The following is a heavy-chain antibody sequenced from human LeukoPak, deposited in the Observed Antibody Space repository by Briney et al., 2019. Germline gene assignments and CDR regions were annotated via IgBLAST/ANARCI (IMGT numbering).Heavy chain of an antibody. V-gene: IGHV1-2*02. J-gene: IGHJ6*03. Sequence: GASVKVSCKASGYTFTGYYMHWVRQAPGQGLEWMGWINPNSGGTNYAQKFQGRVTMTRDTSISTAYMELSRLRSDDTAVYYCARGPYQLLYREWYYYMDVWGKGTTVTVSS. D-gene: IGHD2-2*02. CDR1: GYTFTGYY. CDR2: INPNSGGT. CDR3: ARGPYQLLYREWYYYMDV.